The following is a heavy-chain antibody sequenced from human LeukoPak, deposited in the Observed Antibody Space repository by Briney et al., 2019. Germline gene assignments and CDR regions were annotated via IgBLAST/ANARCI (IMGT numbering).Heavy chain of an antibody. CDR2: VRDDGSTK. Sequence: GGSLRLSCAASGFTFRTYGMHWVRQAPGKGLEWMSFVRDDGSTKYYADPVKGRFTISRDNSKSTLYLQMNSLRAEDTAVYFCARTVSSSWGFLDSWGQGTLVTVSS. J-gene: IGHJ4*02. CDR1: GFTFRTYG. CDR3: ARTVSSSWGFLDS. V-gene: IGHV3-30*02. D-gene: IGHD6-6*01.